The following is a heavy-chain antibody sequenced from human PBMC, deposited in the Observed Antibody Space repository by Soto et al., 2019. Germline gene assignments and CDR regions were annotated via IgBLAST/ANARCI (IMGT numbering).Heavy chain of an antibody. D-gene: IGHD3-10*01. Sequence: TETPSLTCTVYGGSISSSSYYWGWIRQPPGEGLEWIGSIYYSGSTYYNPSLKSRVTISVDTSKNQFSLKLSSVTAADTAVYYCAIHYCGSGVDFDFWGQGTLVTVSS. CDR1: GGSISSSSYY. CDR2: IYYSGST. J-gene: IGHJ4*02. V-gene: IGHV4-39*01. CDR3: AIHYCGSGVDFDF.